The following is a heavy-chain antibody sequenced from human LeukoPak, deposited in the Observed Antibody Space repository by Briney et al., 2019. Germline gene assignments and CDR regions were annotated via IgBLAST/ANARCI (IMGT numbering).Heavy chain of an antibody. CDR2: INSDGSST. D-gene: IGHD3-22*01. CDR3: VKKLRYYYDSSGFDY. V-gene: IGHV3-74*01. J-gene: IGHJ4*02. CDR1: GFAFSSYW. Sequence: PGGSLRLSCAASGFAFSSYWMHWVRQAPGKGLVWVSRINSDGSSTSYADSVKGRFTISRDNAKNTLYLQMNSLRAEDTAVYYCVKKLRYYYDSSGFDYWGQGTLVTVSS.